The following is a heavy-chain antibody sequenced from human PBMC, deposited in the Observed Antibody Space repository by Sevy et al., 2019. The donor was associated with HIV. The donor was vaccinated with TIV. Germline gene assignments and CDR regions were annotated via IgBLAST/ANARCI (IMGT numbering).Heavy chain of an antibody. CDR2: IRSKAYGGTT. CDR1: GFTFGDYV. J-gene: IGHJ3*02. D-gene: IGHD2-8*01. V-gene: IGHV3-49*03. Sequence: GGSLRLSCTASGFTFGDYVMSWFRQAPGKGLEWVGFIRSKAYGGTTEYAASVKGRFTISRDDSKSIAYLQMNSLKTEDTAVYYCTRAPDCTNGVCYGHDAFDIWGQGTMVTVS. CDR3: TRAPDCTNGVCYGHDAFDI.